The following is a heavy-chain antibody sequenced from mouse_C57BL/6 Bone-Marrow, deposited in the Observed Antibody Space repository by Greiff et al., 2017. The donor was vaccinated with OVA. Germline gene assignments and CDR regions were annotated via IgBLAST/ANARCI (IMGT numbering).Heavy chain of an antibody. J-gene: IGHJ3*01. Sequence: EVQLQQSGAELVRPGASVKLSCTASGFNIKDDYMHWVKQRPEQGLEWIGWIDPENGDTEYASKFQGTATITADTSSNTAYLQLSSLTSEDTAVYYCTWDLAWFAYWGQGTLVTVSA. CDR2: IDPENGDT. V-gene: IGHV14-4*01. CDR1: GFNIKDDY. CDR3: TWDLAWFAY. D-gene: IGHD4-1*01.